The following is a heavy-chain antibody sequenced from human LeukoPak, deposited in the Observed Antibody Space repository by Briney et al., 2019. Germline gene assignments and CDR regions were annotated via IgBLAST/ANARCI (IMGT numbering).Heavy chain of an antibody. CDR1: GGSISSYY. J-gene: IGHJ4*02. D-gene: IGHD6-19*01. V-gene: IGHV4-59*01. CDR3: ARSKLAVAGYFDY. CDR2: IYYSGST. Sequence: SETLSLTCTVSGGSISSYYWSWIRQPPGKGLEWIGYIYYSGSTNYNPSLKSRVTITVDTSKNQFSLKLSSVTAADTAVYYCARSKLAVAGYFDYWGQGTLVTVSS.